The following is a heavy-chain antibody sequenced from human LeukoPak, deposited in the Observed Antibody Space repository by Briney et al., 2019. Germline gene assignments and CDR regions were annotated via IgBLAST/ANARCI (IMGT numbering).Heavy chain of an antibody. V-gene: IGHV3-30*04. CDR3: ARDQPGIAAAGSLAY. J-gene: IGHJ4*02. D-gene: IGHD6-13*01. Sequence: GGSLRLSCAASGFTFSSYAMHWVRQAPGKGLEWVAVISYDGSNKYYADSVKGRFTISRDNSKNTLYLQMNSLRAEDTAVYYCARDQPGIAAAGSLAYWGQGTLVTVSS. CDR1: GFTFSSYA. CDR2: ISYDGSNK.